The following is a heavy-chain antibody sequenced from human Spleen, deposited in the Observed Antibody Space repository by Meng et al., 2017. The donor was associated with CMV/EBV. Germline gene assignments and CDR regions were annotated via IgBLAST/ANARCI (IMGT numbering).Heavy chain of an antibody. CDR1: GYTFTSYY. Sequence: ASVKVSCKASGYTFTSYYMHWVRQAPGQGLEWMGIINPSGGGTNFPQSFQGRVTMTRDTSTSTVYMELSSLGSEDTAVYYCARDRGSGSYLSYYYSAMDVWGQGTTVTVSS. CDR3: ARDRGSGSYLSYYYSAMDV. CDR2: INPSGGGT. V-gene: IGHV1-46*01. D-gene: IGHD3-10*01. J-gene: IGHJ6*02.